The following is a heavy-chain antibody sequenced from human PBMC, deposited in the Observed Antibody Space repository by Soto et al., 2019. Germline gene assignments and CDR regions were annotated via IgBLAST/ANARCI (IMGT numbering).Heavy chain of an antibody. Sequence: QVQLQESGPGLVKPSQTLSLTCTVSGGSISSGGHYWSWIRQHPGKGLEWIGYIYYSGSTNYNPSLQSRVTISLDTSKNQFSLKMSSVTAADTAVYYCARDQLLWFGELSHYYYGMDVWGQGTTVTVSS. V-gene: IGHV4-31*03. D-gene: IGHD3-10*01. CDR3: ARDQLLWFGELSHYYYGMDV. CDR1: GGSISSGGHY. J-gene: IGHJ6*02. CDR2: IYYSGST.